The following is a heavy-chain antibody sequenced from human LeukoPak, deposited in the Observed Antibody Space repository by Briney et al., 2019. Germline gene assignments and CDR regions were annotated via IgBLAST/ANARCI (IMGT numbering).Heavy chain of an antibody. J-gene: IGHJ3*02. Sequence: GGSLRLSCAASGFTFSSYGMHWVRQAPGKGLEWVAVISYDGSNKYYADSVKGRFTISRDNSKNTLYLQMNSLRAEDTAVYYCANLPTLDSSGYYGDVAFDIWGQGTMVTVSS. D-gene: IGHD3-22*01. CDR1: GFTFSSYG. CDR3: ANLPTLDSSGYYGDVAFDI. CDR2: ISYDGSNK. V-gene: IGHV3-30*18.